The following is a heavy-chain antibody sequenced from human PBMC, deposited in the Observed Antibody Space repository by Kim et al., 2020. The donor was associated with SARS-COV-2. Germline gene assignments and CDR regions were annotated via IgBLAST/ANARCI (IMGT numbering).Heavy chain of an antibody. V-gene: IGHV3-15*01. CDR1: GFTFTNAW. J-gene: IGHJ4*02. Sequence: GGSLRLSCAASGFTFTNAWMSWVRQAPGKGLEWVGRGKSKGDGGATDCAAPVKGRFTISRDDSRNTLYLQMNSLKTEDTAVYYCTTYSAAVANYFDYWGQGTLVTVSS. CDR3: TTYSAAVANYFDY. CDR2: GKSKGDGGAT. D-gene: IGHD2-2*01.